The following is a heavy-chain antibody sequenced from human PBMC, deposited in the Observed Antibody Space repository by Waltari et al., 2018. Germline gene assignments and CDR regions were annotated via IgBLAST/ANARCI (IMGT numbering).Heavy chain of an antibody. D-gene: IGHD3-10*01. CDR3: ARGNGSGSYYSNQTYYYYYGMDV. CDR2: IYHSGST. J-gene: IGHJ6*02. Sequence: QVQLQESGPGLVKPSGTLSLTCAVSGGSISSSNWWRWVRRPPGQGLEWVGEIYHSGSTNYNPSLKSRVTISVDKSKNQFSLKLSSVTAADTAVYYCARGNGSGSYYSNQTYYYYYGMDVWGQGTTVTVSS. CDR1: GGSISSSNW. V-gene: IGHV4-4*02.